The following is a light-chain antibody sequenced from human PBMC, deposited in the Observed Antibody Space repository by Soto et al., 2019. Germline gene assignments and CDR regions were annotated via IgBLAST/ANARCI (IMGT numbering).Light chain of an antibody. J-gene: IGKJ2*01. CDR3: QQYGSSSYT. V-gene: IGKV3-20*01. CDR2: GAS. Sequence: EIVLTQSPGTLSLSPGERATLSCRASQSIASSYLTWYQHKPGQAPRLLIYGASSRATGIPDRFSGSGSGTDFTLTISRLETEEFAVYYCQQYGSSSYTFGQGTQLEIK. CDR1: QSIASSY.